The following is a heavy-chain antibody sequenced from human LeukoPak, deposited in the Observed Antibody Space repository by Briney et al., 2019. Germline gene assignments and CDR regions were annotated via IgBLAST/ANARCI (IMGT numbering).Heavy chain of an antibody. Sequence: PSETLSLTCTVSGVSIGSSSYYWVWIRQPPGKELEWIGSINYSGNTYYNPSVKSRVTISVDTSKNQFSLKVTSVTAADTALYYCGRSAGFVHFDHWGQGTLVTVSS. J-gene: IGHJ4*02. CDR2: INYSGNT. V-gene: IGHV4-39*07. CDR1: GVSIGSSSYY. CDR3: GRSAGFVHFDH. D-gene: IGHD3-16*01.